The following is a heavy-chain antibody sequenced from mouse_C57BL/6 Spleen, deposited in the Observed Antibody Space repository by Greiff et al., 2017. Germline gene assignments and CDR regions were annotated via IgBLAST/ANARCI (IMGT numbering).Heavy chain of an antibody. Sequence: QVQLQQPGAELVRPGSSVKLSCKASGYTFTSYWMHWVKQRPIQGLEWIGNIDPSDSETHYNQKFKDKATLTVDKSSSTASMQLSSLTSEDSAVYYCARGDYGNYGGAMDYWGQGTSVTVSS. CDR1: GYTFTSYW. V-gene: IGHV1-52*01. D-gene: IGHD2-1*01. CDR3: ARGDYGNYGGAMDY. J-gene: IGHJ4*01. CDR2: IDPSDSET.